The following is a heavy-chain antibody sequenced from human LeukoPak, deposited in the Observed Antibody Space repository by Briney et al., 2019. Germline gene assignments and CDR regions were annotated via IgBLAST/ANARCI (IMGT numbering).Heavy chain of an antibody. CDR3: AKTRFGESGFDY. J-gene: IGHJ4*02. D-gene: IGHD3-10*01. CDR1: GFTFSSYA. Sequence: GGSLRLSCAASGFTFSSYAMSWVRQAPGKGLEWVSTISGSGGSTYYADSVKGQFTISRDNSKNTLYLRMNSLRAEDTAVYYCAKTRFGESGFDYWGQGTLVTVSS. V-gene: IGHV3-23*01. CDR2: ISGSGGST.